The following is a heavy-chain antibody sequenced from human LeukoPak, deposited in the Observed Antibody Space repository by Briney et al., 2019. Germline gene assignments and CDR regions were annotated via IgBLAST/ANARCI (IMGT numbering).Heavy chain of an antibody. V-gene: IGHV1-2*02. CDR3: ASVTYSSGTDFDY. CDR2: INPGSGDT. D-gene: IGHD3-22*01. CDR1: GFIFTDYF. Sequence: ASVRVSCRASGFIFTDYFLHWVRQAPGQGLEWMGWINPGSGDTKYAQSFQGRVTMTRDTSISTAYMELSRLRSDDTAVYYCASVTYSSGTDFDYWGQGTPVTVSS. J-gene: IGHJ4*02.